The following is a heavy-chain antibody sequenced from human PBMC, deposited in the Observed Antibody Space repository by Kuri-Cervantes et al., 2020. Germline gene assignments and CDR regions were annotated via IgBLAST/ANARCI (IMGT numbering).Heavy chain of an antibody. CDR3: ARLVVASNYYYYGMDV. J-gene: IGHJ6*02. CDR1: GGSIRTSNW. CDR2: ISSSSSYI. Sequence: RTLSLTCAVSGGSIRTSNWWSWVRQPPGKGLEWVSSISSSSSYIYYADSVKGRFTISRDNAKNSLYLQMNSLRAEDTAVYYCARLVVASNYYYYGMDVWGQGTTVTVSS. V-gene: IGHV3-21*01. D-gene: IGHD2-15*01.